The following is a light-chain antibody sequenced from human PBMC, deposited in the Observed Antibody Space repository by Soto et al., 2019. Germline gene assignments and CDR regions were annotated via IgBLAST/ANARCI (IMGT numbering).Light chain of an antibody. CDR3: CSYAGSSTPVV. V-gene: IGLV2-23*01. CDR1: SSDVGGYKL. CDR2: EGS. Sequence: SALTQPASVSGAPGQSITISCTGTSSDVGGYKLVSWYQQHPGKAPKLMIYEGSKRPSGVSNRFSGSKSGNTASLTISGLQAEDEADYYCCSYAGSSTPVVFGGGTKLTVL. J-gene: IGLJ2*01.